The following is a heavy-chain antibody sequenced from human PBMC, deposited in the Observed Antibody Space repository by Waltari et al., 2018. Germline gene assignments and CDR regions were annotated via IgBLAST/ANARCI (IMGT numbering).Heavy chain of an antibody. CDR1: GFTFDDYT. CDR2: ISWDGGST. Sequence: EVQLVESGGVVVQPGGSLRLSCAASGFTFDDYTMNWVRTAPGKGLEWVSLISWDGGSTYYADSVKGRFTISRDNSKNSLYLQMNSLRTEDTALYYCAKDGGYDSSGYFDYWGQGTLVTVSS. CDR3: AKDGGYDSSGYFDY. V-gene: IGHV3-43*01. D-gene: IGHD3-22*01. J-gene: IGHJ4*02.